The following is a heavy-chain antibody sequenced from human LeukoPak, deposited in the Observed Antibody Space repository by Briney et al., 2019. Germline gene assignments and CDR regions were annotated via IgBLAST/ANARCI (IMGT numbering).Heavy chain of an antibody. J-gene: IGHJ5*02. V-gene: IGHV3-23*01. CDR3: AKDTRVVPAAMPDWFDP. Sequence: PGGSLRLSCAASGFTFSSYAMSWVRQAPGKGLEWVSAISGSGGSTYYADSVKGRFTISGDNSKNTLYLQMNSLRAEDTAVYYCAKDTRVVPAAMPDWFDPWGQGTLVTVSS. CDR2: ISGSGGST. CDR1: GFTFSSYA. D-gene: IGHD2-2*01.